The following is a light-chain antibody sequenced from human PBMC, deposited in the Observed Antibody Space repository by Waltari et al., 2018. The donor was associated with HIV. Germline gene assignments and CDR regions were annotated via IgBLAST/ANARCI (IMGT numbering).Light chain of an antibody. Sequence: EIVITQPPATLSVSPWERATLSYRASQSVSSNLAWFHQKPGQPPRLLIYGASTRATCIPARFSGSGSGTEFTLTISSLQSEDFAVYCCQQYNNWRPGATFVQGP. CDR2: GAS. CDR3: QQYNNWRPGAT. V-gene: IGKV3-15*01. J-gene: IGKJ1*01. CDR1: QSVSSN.